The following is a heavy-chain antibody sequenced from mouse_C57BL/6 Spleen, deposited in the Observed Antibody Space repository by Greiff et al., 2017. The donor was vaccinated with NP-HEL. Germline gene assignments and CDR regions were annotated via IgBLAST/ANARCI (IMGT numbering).Heavy chain of an antibody. CDR3: ARRVTTYVHYAMDY. D-gene: IGHD2-3*01. Sequence: EVKLMESGPELVKPGASVKISCKASGYSFTGYYMNWVKQSPEKSLEWIGEINPSTGGTTYNQKFKAKATLTVDKSSSTAYMQLKSLTSDDSAVYYCARRVTTYVHYAMDYWGQGTSVTVSS. CDR1: GYSFTGYY. V-gene: IGHV1-42*01. J-gene: IGHJ4*01. CDR2: INPSTGGT.